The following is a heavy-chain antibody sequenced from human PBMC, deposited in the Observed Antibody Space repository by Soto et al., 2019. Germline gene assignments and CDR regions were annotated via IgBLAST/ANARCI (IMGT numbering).Heavy chain of an antibody. CDR2: SYPGDSDT. CDR1: GYSFTIYL. Sequence: GESLNISCNGSGYSFTIYLIGWVRQLPGKGLEWMGISYPGDSDTRYSPSFQGQVTISADKSISTAYLQWSSLKASDTAMYYCARTAAAGKYYYGVDVWGQGTTVTVSS. V-gene: IGHV5-51*01. D-gene: IGHD6-13*01. J-gene: IGHJ6*02. CDR3: ARTAAAGKYYYGVDV.